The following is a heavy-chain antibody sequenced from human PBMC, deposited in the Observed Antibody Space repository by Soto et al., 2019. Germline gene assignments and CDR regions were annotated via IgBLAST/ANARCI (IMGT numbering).Heavy chain of an antibody. V-gene: IGHV3-30*18. J-gene: IGHJ6*02. CDR1: GFTFSSYG. CDR3: AKDRESYYYYGMDV. CDR2: ISYDGSNK. Sequence: QVQLVESGGGVVQPGRSLRLSCAASGFTFSSYGMHWVRQVPGKGLEWVAVISYDGSNKYYADSVKGQFTISRDNSKNTLYLQMNSLRAEDTAVYYCAKDRESYYYYGMDVWGQGTTVTVSS.